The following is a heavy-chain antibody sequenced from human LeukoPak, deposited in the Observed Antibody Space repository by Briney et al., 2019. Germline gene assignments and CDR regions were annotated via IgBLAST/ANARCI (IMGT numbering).Heavy chain of an antibody. Sequence: GGSLRLSCAASGFTFSSYGMHWVRQAPGKALEWVAVISYDGSNKYYADSVKGRFTISRDNSKNTPYLQMNSLRAEDTAVYYCAKDRDTAMVYYFDYWGQGALVTVSS. D-gene: IGHD5-18*01. CDR1: GFTFSSYG. J-gene: IGHJ4*02. CDR3: AKDRDTAMVYYFDY. CDR2: ISYDGSNK. V-gene: IGHV3-30*18.